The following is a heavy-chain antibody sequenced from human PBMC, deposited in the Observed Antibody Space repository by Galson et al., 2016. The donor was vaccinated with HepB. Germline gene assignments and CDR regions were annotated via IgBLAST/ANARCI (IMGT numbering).Heavy chain of an antibody. CDR3: ASRHSGWYYFDY. CDR1: GFTFSTYS. V-gene: IGHV3-21*01. J-gene: IGHJ4*02. D-gene: IGHD6-19*01. CDR2: ISSSGTYI. Sequence: SLRLSCAASGFTFSTYSMNWVRQPPGKGLEWVSSISSSGTYIYYADSLKGRFTISRDNAKNSLYLQMNSLRAEDTAVYYCASRHSGWYYFDYWGQGTLVTVSS.